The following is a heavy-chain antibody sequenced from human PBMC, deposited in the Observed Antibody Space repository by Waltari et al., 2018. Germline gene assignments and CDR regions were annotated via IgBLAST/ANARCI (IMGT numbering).Heavy chain of an antibody. J-gene: IGHJ5*02. CDR1: GYSFTSYW. V-gene: IGHV5-51*01. D-gene: IGHD6-6*01. CDR2: IYPGDSDT. Sequence: EVQLVQSGAEVKKPGESLKISCKGSGYSFTSYWLGWVRQLPGKGLEWMGIIYPGDSDTRYSPSFQGQVTISADKSISTAYLQWSSLKASDTAMYYCARHQAARPDSNWFDPWGQGTLVTVSS. CDR3: ARHQAARPDSNWFDP.